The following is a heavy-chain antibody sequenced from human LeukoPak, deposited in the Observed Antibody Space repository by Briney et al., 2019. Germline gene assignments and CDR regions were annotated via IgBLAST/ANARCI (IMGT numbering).Heavy chain of an antibody. CDR1: GGSVSSSSYY. D-gene: IGHD3-22*01. J-gene: IGHJ3*02. Sequence: PSETLSLTCTVSGGSVSSSSYYWGWIRQPPGKGLEWIGTIYHSGSTYYSPSLKSRVTVSVDTSKNQFSLKLSSVTAADTAVYYCARPTGGSSGFDAFDIWGQGTMVTVSS. V-gene: IGHV4-39*01. CDR3: ARPTGGSSGFDAFDI. CDR2: IYHSGST.